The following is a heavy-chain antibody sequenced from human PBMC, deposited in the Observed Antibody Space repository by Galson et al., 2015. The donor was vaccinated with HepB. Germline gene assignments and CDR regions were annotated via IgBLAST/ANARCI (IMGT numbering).Heavy chain of an antibody. CDR1: GDSDSNNGAA. CDR2: TYYRTRWYN. V-gene: IGHV6-1*01. D-gene: IGHD3-3*02. Sequence: CAISGDSDSNNGAAWNWIRQSPSRGLEWLGRTYYRTRWYNDYAVSVRGRIIINADTSKNQVSLQLSSVTPEDTAVYYCARGRAWLEVFHFHHWGQGSLITVSS. CDR3: ARGRAWLEVFHFHH. J-gene: IGHJ4*02.